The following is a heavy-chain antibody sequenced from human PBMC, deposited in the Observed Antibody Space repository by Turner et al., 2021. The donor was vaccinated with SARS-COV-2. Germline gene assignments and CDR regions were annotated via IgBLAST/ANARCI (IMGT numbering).Heavy chain of an antibody. V-gene: IGHV4-39*01. D-gene: IGHD5-18*01. J-gene: IGHJ6*02. CDR3: ARLMDTAMDYYGTDV. CDR2: IYYSGSA. CDR1: GGSISSSSYY. Sequence: QLQLQESGPGLVKPSETLSLTCTVSGGSISSSSYYWGWIRQPTGKGLEWIGNIYYSGSAYYNPSLKSRVTISVDPSNNQFSLKLTAVTAADTAVYYCARLMDTAMDYYGTDVWGQGTTVTVSS.